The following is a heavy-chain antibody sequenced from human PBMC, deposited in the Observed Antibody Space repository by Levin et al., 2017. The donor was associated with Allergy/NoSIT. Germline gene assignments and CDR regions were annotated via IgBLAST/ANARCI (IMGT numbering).Heavy chain of an antibody. CDR1: GFTFSDYY. Sequence: GGSLRLSCAASGFTFSDYYMSWIRQAPGKGLEWVSYISGSGTTIYSADSVKGRFTISRDNAKNSLYLQMNSLRAEDTAVYYCARVRGYDFWIGYGTYNYYYGMDVWGQGTTVTVSS. CDR2: ISGSGTTI. D-gene: IGHD3-3*01. J-gene: IGHJ6*02. CDR3: ARVRGYDFWIGYGTYNYYYGMDV. V-gene: IGHV3-11*01.